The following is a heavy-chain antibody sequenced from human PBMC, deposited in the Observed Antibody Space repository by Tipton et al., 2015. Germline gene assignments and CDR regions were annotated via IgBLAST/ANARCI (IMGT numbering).Heavy chain of an antibody. V-gene: IGHV3-7*01. J-gene: IGHJ4*02. CDR3: ARGTVGLPGVDY. CDR2: IKYDGTEI. CDR1: GFTFNTYW. D-gene: IGHD3/OR15-3a*01. Sequence: GSLRLSCAASGFTFNTYWMNWVRQIPGKGLEWVANIKYDGTEISYVESVRGRFTVSRDNVRNSLYLQLDTLRAEDTAIYYCARGTVGLPGVDYWGQGTLVTVSS.